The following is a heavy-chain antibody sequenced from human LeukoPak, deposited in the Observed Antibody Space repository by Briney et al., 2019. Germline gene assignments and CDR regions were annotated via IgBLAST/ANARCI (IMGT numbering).Heavy chain of an antibody. J-gene: IGHJ6*03. CDR3: ARDMTRYYYYYMDV. V-gene: IGHV1-8*01. CDR2: MNPNSGNT. CDR1: GYTFTSYD. D-gene: IGHD3-16*01. Sequence: ASVKVSCKASGYTFTSYDINWVRQATGQGLEWMGWMNPNSGNTGYAQKFQGRVTMTRNTSISTAYMELSSLRSEDTAVYYCARDMTRYYYYYMDVWGKGTTVTVSS.